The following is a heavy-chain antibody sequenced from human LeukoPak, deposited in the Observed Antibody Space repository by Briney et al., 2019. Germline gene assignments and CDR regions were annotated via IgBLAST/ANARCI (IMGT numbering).Heavy chain of an antibody. V-gene: IGHV1-8*01. D-gene: IGHD5-12*01. CDR1: GYTFSNYD. CDR3: ARASGYSVGDY. CDR2: MNPKSGYT. Sequence: GASVKVSCKASGYTFSNYDINWVRQATGQGLEWMGWMNPKSGYTGYAQKFQGRVTMTRNTSLNTAYMELSSLRSEDTAVYYCARASGYSVGDYWGQGTLVTVSP. J-gene: IGHJ4*02.